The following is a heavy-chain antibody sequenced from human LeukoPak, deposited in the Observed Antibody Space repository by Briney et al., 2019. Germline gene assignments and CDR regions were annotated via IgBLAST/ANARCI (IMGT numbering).Heavy chain of an antibody. Sequence: GGALRLSCAASGFTFSSYAMSWVRQAPGKGLEGVSAISGSGGSTYYADSVKGRFTISRDNSKNTLYLQMNSLRAEDTAVYYCAKPKWELLSGYYFDYWGQGTLVTVSS. V-gene: IGHV3-23*01. CDR3: AKPKWELLSGYYFDY. D-gene: IGHD1-26*01. CDR2: ISGSGGST. CDR1: GFTFSSYA. J-gene: IGHJ4*02.